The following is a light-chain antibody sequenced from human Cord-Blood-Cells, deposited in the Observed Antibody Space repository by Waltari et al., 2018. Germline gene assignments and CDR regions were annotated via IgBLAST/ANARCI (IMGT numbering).Light chain of an antibody. CDR1: SLRSYY. J-gene: IGLJ2*01. Sequence: SSELTQDPAVSVALGQTVRITCQGDSLRSYYASWYQEKPGHAPVLVIYGKNNRPPGIPDRFSGSSSGNTASLTITGAQAEDEADYYCNSRDSSGNPVFGGGTKLTVL. V-gene: IGLV3-19*01. CDR2: GKN. CDR3: NSRDSSGNPV.